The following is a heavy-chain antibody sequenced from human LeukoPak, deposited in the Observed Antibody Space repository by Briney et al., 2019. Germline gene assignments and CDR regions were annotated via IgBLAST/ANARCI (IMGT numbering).Heavy chain of an antibody. J-gene: IGHJ4*02. CDR1: GYSFNSQG. D-gene: IGHD5-18*01. V-gene: IGHV7-4-1*02. CDR2: INTHSGNP. Sequence: ASVKVSCKASGYSFNSQGMNWVRQVPGQGLEWMGWINTHSGNPTYAQGFTGRFVFSLDASASTAYLQISSLKAEDTAIYYCAMSGYISGSAHWGQGTLVTVSS. CDR3: AMSGYISGSAH.